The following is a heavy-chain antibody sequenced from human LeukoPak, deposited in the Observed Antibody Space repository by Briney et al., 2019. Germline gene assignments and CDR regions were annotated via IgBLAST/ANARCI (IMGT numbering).Heavy chain of an antibody. Sequence: GGSLRLSCAASGFTFSNYGMHRVRQAPGKGLEWVAFIRYDGSNKYYADSVKGRFTVSRDNSKNTLYLQMNSLRAEDTAVYYCAKDLSSGWDAFDYWGQGTLVTVSS. CDR1: GFTFSNYG. CDR2: IRYDGSNK. V-gene: IGHV3-30*02. J-gene: IGHJ4*02. D-gene: IGHD6-19*01. CDR3: AKDLSSGWDAFDY.